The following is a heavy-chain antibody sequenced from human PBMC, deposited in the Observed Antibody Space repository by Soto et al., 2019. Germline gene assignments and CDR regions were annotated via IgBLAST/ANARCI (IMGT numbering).Heavy chain of an antibody. CDR3: ARASAQTWFEP. V-gene: IGHV1-18*01. CDR1: SYTVAIYG. Sequence: ASVEXCFKASSYTVAIYGISFFRQAPGQGLEWMGWISAYNGNTNYAKKLQGRVTMTTDTSTSTAYRELRSLRSDDPAVYYFARASAQTWFEPWGQGTLVKVYS. J-gene: IGHJ5*02. D-gene: IGHD6-25*01. CDR2: ISAYNGNT.